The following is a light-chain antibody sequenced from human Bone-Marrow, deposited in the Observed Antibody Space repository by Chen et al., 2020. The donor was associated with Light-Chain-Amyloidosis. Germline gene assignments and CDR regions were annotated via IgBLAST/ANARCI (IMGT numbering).Light chain of an antibody. Sequence: QSAMTQPAAVSGSPGQSITISCTGTSSDVGGYNYVSWYQQHPGKAPKLMIYDVSNRPSGVSNRFSGSKSGNTASLTISGLKAEDEADYYCCSYAGSNTYVFGTETKVTVL. CDR1: SSDVGGYNY. J-gene: IGLJ1*01. V-gene: IGLV2-23*02. CDR3: CSYAGSNTYV. CDR2: DVS.